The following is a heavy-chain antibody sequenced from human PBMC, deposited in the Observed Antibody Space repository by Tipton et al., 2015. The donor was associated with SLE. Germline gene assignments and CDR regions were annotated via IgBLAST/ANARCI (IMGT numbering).Heavy chain of an antibody. J-gene: IGHJ4*02. V-gene: IGHV3-23*01. D-gene: IGHD7-27*01. CDR3: AATGRAGEGYFDY. CDR2: ISGSGGST. CDR1: GFTFSSYV. Sequence: SLRLSCAASGFTFSSYVMSWVRQAPGKGLEWVSAISGSGGSTYYADSVKGRFTISRDNSKNTLYLQMNSLRAEDTAVYYCAATGRAGEGYFDYWGQGTLVTVSS.